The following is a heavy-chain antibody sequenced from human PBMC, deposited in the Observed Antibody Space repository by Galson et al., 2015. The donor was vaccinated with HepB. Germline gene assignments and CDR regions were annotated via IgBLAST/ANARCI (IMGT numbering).Heavy chain of an antibody. CDR3: ARARKGVVWSGYYDDYYYYMDV. V-gene: IGHV3-48*01. J-gene: IGHJ6*03. CDR2: ISSSSSTI. Sequence: SLRLSCAASGFTFSSYSMNWVRQAPGKGLEWVSYISSSSSTIYYADSVKGRFTISRDNAKNSLYLQMNSLRAEDTAVYYCARARKGVVWSGYYDDYYYYMDVWGKGTTVTVSS. D-gene: IGHD3-3*01. CDR1: GFTFSSYS.